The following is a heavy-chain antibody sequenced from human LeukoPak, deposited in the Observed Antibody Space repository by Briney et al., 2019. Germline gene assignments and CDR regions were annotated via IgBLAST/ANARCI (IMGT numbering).Heavy chain of an antibody. V-gene: IGHV3-23*01. CDR2: ISGSGGST. CDR3: AKDLAAARPYYFDY. CDR1: AFSVSRNY. D-gene: IGHD6-13*01. Sequence: GGSLRLSCAASAFSVSRNYMGWVRQAPGKGLEWVSAISGSGGSTYYADSVKGRFTISRDNSKNTLYLQMNSLRAEDTAVYYCAKDLAAARPYYFDYWGQGTLVTVSS. J-gene: IGHJ4*02.